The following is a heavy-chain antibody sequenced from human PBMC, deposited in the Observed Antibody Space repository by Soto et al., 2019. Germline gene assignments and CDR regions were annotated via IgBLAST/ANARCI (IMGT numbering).Heavy chain of an antibody. CDR1: GYSISSGYY. CDR3: ERDLYTDYDYVWGSYPSPYYFDY. V-gene: IGHV4-38-2*02. Sequence: SETLSLTCAVSGYSISSGYYWGWIRQPPGKGLEWIGSIYHSGSTYYNPSLKSRVTISVDTSKNQFSLKLSSVTAADTAVYYCERDLYTDYDYVWGSYPSPYYFDYWGQGTLVTVSS. J-gene: IGHJ4*02. CDR2: IYHSGST. D-gene: IGHD3-16*02.